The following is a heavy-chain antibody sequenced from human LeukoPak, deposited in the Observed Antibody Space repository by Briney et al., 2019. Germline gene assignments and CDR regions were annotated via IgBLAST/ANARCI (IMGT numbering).Heavy chain of an antibody. D-gene: IGHD2-2*02. V-gene: IGHV4-59*01. Sequence: SETLSLTCSVSGGSISSYYCTWIRQTPGKGLEWIGYMSYSGSTNYNPSLKSRVTISVDTSKNQFSLKLSSVTAADTAVYYCARETYCSSITCHNVVDAFDIWGQGTMVTVSS. CDR3: ARETYCSSITCHNVVDAFDI. J-gene: IGHJ3*02. CDR1: GGSISSYY. CDR2: MSYSGST.